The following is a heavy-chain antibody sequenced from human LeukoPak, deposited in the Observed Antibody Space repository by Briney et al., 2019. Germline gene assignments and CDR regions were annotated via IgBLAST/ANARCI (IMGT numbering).Heavy chain of an antibody. J-gene: IGHJ5*02. Sequence: GGSLRLSCAASGFTFSSYGVHWVRQAPGKGLEWVAVIWYDGSNKYYADSVKGRFTISRDNSKNTLYLQMNSLRAEDTAVYYCARASKIYGDYINWFDPWGQGTLVTVSS. CDR2: IWYDGSNK. CDR3: ARASKIYGDYINWFDP. V-gene: IGHV3-33*01. CDR1: GFTFSSYG. D-gene: IGHD4-17*01.